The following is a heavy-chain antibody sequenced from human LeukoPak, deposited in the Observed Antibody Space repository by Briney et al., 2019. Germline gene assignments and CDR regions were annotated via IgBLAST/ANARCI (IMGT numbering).Heavy chain of an antibody. Sequence: GGSLRLSCAASGFTFSTYWMSWVRQAPGKGLEWVANIKQDGSEKYYVDSVKGRFTISRDNAKNSLYLQMNSLRAEDTAVYYCARDLYDSSGYYGTFDYWGQGTLVTVSS. D-gene: IGHD3-22*01. CDR2: IKQDGSEK. J-gene: IGHJ4*02. V-gene: IGHV3-7*01. CDR1: GFTFSTYW. CDR3: ARDLYDSSGYYGTFDY.